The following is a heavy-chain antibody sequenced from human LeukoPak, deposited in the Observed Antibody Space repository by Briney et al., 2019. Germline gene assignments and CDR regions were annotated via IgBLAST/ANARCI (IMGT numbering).Heavy chain of an antibody. V-gene: IGHV3-74*01. CDR1: GFTFSSYW. J-gene: IGHJ4*02. D-gene: IGHD6-13*01. Sequence: GGSLRHSCAASGFTFSSYWMHWVRQAPGKGLVWVSRISGDGSTTTYVDSVMGRFTISRDNAKNTLYLQMNSVRAEDTAVYYCARGNIAAAGIHYWGQGTLVIVSS. CDR2: ISGDGSTT. CDR3: ARGNIAAAGIHY.